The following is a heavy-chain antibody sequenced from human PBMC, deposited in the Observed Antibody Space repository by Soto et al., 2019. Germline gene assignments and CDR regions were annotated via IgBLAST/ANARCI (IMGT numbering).Heavy chain of an antibody. CDR3: ARDMTRTVVPYFDF. CDR1: GGTFSNYV. CDR2: IIPISGAA. D-gene: IGHD1-7*01. Sequence: SVKVSCKASGGTFSNYVVNWVRQAPGQGLEWMGRIIPISGAANYAQKFQAIVTITADKSTSTSYMELRSLRSEDPAVYYCARDMTRTVVPYFDFWGQGTLVTVSS. V-gene: IGHV1-69*06. J-gene: IGHJ4*02.